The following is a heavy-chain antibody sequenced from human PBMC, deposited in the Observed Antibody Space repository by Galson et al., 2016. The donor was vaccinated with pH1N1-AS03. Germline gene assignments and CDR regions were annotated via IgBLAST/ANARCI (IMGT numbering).Heavy chain of an antibody. CDR2: ISFESSNK. J-gene: IGHJ6*02. Sequence: SLRLSCATSGFDFSRSPIHWVRQAPGKGLEWVSVISFESSNKRYADSVEGRLVISRDNSNNMVYLQMNSLRSEDTAVYYCARGRVFDDSYYGLDVWGQGTTVIVSS. V-gene: IGHV3-30*09. CDR3: ARGRVFDDSYYGLDV. CDR1: GFDFSRSP. D-gene: IGHD3-10*02.